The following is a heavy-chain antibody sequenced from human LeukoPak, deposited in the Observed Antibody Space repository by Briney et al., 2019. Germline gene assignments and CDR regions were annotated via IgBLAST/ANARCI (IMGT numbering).Heavy chain of an antibody. CDR3: ARSQAYCSGGSCYSGSSWFDP. CDR2: ISYDGSNK. Sequence: PGGSLRLSCAASGFTFSSYAMHWVRQAPGKGLEWVAVISYDGSNKYYADSVKGRFTISRDNSKNTLYLQMNSLRAEDTAVYYCARSQAYCSGGSCYSGSSWFDPWGQGTLVTVSS. V-gene: IGHV3-30-3*01. D-gene: IGHD2-15*01. J-gene: IGHJ5*02. CDR1: GFTFSSYA.